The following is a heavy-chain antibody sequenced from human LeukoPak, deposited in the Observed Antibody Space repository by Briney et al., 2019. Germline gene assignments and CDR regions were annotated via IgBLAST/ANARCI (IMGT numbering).Heavy chain of an antibody. Sequence: GGSLRLSCKGSGYTFSSYWIGWVRQMPGKGLEWMGIIYPGDSDTRYSPSLQGQVTISVDTSIGTAYLQWSSLKASDTAIYYCARQDDFRLDYWGQGTLVTVSS. CDR3: ARQDDFRLDY. CDR2: IYPGDSDT. V-gene: IGHV5-51*01. CDR1: GYTFSSYW. D-gene: IGHD3-3*01. J-gene: IGHJ4*02.